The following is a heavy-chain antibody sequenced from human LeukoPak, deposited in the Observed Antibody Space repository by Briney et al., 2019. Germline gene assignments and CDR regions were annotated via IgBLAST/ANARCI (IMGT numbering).Heavy chain of an antibody. CDR2: MNPNSGNT. CDR1: GYTFTSYD. Sequence: ASVKDSCKASGYTFTSYDINWVRQATGQGLEWMGWMNPNSGNTGYAQKFQGRVTITRNTSISKAYMELSSLRSEDTAVYYCARGRSGSDAFEIWGQGTMVTVSS. CDR3: ARGRSGSDAFEI. J-gene: IGHJ3*02. D-gene: IGHD1-26*01. V-gene: IGHV1-8*03.